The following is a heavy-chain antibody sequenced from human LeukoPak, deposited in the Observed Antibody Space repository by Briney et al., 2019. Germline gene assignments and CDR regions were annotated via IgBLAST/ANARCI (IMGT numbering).Heavy chain of an antibody. CDR1: SGSISGYY. CDR3: ALGGGGYPMFS. Sequence: PSETLSLTCTVSSGSISGYYWSWLRQPPGKGLEWIGHIHGSGSTKYNPSLKSRVTMSVDTSKKQISLKLSSVTAADTAVYYCALGGGGYPMFSWGQGALVTVSS. J-gene: IGHJ5*02. V-gene: IGHV4-4*09. CDR2: IHGSGST. D-gene: IGHD1-26*01.